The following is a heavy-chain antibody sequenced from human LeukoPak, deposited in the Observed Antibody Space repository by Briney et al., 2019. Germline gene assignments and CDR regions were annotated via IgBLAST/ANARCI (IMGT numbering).Heavy chain of an antibody. J-gene: IGHJ6*03. V-gene: IGHV3-53*01. Sequence: GGSLRLSCAASGFTVSSNYMNWVRQAPGKGLEWVSVIYSGGSTYYADSVKGRFTISRDNPKNTLYLQMNSLRAEDTAVYYCARGYSSSWHHYYYYMDVWGKGTTVTVSS. D-gene: IGHD6-13*01. CDR3: ARGYSSSWHHYYYYMDV. CDR1: GFTVSSNY. CDR2: IYSGGST.